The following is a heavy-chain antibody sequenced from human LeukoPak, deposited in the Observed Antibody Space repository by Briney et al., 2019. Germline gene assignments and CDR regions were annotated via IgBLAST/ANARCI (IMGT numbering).Heavy chain of an antibody. CDR3: AKDGPYYDFWSGYYVYAEYFQH. D-gene: IGHD3-3*01. CDR1: GFTFSSYS. J-gene: IGHJ1*01. CDR2: ISSSSSYI. Sequence: GGSLRLSCAASGFTFSSYSMNWVRQAPGKGLEWVSSISSSSSYIYYADSVKGRFTISRDNAKNTLYLQMNSLRAEDTAVYYCAKDGPYYDFWSGYYVYAEYFQHWGQGTLVTVSS. V-gene: IGHV3-21*04.